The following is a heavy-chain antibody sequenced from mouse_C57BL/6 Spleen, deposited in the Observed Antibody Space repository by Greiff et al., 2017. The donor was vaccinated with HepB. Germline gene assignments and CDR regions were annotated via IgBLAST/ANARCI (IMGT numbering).Heavy chain of an antibody. CDR2: IWSGGST. CDR1: GFSLTSYG. Sequence: VQLQQSGPGLVQPSQSLSITCTVSGFSLTSYGVHWVRQSPGKGLEWLGVIWSGGSTDYNAAFISRLSISKDNSKSQVFFKMNSLQADDTAIYYCARTPSITTVVARGYFDVWGTGTTVTVSS. J-gene: IGHJ1*03. V-gene: IGHV2-2*01. D-gene: IGHD1-1*01. CDR3: ARTPSITTVVARGYFDV.